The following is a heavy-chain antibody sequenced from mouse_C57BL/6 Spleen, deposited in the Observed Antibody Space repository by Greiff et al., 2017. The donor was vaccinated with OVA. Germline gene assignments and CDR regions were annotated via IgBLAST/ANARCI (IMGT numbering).Heavy chain of an antibody. D-gene: IGHD2-1*01. CDR2: INPSNGGT. CDR3: ARSESGNSWYFDY. V-gene: IGHV1-53*01. CDR1: GYTFTSYW. J-gene: IGHJ2*01. Sequence: VQLQQPGTELVKPGASVKLSCKASGYTFTSYWMHWVKQRPGQGLEWIGNINPSNGGTNYNEKFKSKATLTVDKSSSTAYMQLSSLTSEDSAVYYWARSESGNSWYFDYWGQGTTLTVSS.